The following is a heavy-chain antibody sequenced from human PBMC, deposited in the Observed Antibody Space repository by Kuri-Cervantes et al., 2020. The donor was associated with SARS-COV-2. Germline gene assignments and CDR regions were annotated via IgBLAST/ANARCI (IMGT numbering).Heavy chain of an antibody. J-gene: IGHJ3*02. CDR3: ARSRAMIVAQADAFDI. D-gene: IGHD3-22*01. CDR1: GGSISSSSYY. CDR2: IYYSGST. V-gene: IGHV4-39*01. Sequence: SETLSLTCTVSGGSISSSSYYWGWIRQPPGKGLEWIGSIYYSGSTYYNPSLKSRVTISVDTSKNQFSLKLSPVTAADTAVYYCARSRAMIVAQADAFDIWGQGTMVTVSS.